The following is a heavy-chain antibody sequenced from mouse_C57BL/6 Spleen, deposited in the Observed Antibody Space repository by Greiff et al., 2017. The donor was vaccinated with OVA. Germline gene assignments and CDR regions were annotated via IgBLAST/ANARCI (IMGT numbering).Heavy chain of an antibody. CDR3: ARENYYCSSFDY. D-gene: IGHD1-1*01. Sequence: EVQLVESGGGLVKPGGSLKLSCAASGFTFSSYAMSWVRQTPEKRLEWVATISDGGSYTYYPDNVKGRFTISRDNAKNNLYLQMSHLKSEDTAIYYCARENYYCSSFDYWGQGTTLTVSS. J-gene: IGHJ2*01. V-gene: IGHV5-4*01. CDR1: GFTFSSYA. CDR2: ISDGGSYT.